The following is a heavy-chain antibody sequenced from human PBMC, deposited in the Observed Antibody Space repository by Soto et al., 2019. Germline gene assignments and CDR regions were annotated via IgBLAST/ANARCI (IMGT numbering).Heavy chain of an antibody. CDR3: ARDPAHSFDY. J-gene: IGHJ4*02. CDR1: GFIFSGHG. CDR2: IWSDGSQK. Sequence: GGSLRLSCAASGFIFSGHGMHWVRQPPGKGLEWVPAIWSDGSQKNYADSVKGRFTISRDISKNMMYLQMNSLRAEDTAVYYCARDPAHSFDYWGQGTLVTVSS. V-gene: IGHV3-33*01.